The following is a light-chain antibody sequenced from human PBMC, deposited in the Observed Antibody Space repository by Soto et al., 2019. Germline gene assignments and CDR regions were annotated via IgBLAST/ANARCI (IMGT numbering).Light chain of an antibody. CDR2: DAA. CDR3: QQYNNWPLIT. J-gene: IGKJ5*01. Sequence: DIVLTQSPCTLSLSPGERATLSCRASQSVSSSYLACYQQKPGQAPRLLINDAATRATGIPARISGSRSGTKFTLIISSLQSEDFAVYYCQQYNNWPLITFGQGTRLEIK. CDR1: QSVSSSY. V-gene: IGKV3-15*01.